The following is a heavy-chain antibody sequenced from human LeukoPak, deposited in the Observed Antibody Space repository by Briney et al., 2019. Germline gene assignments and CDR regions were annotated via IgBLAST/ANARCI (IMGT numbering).Heavy chain of an antibody. V-gene: IGHV4-30-4*08. CDR2: IYYSGST. J-gene: IGHJ4*02. CDR3: ARLTYYYDSSGYYPLLDY. D-gene: IGHD3-22*01. CDR1: GGAISGSDYY. Sequence: PSETLSLTCSVLGGAISGSDYYWSSSRQPPGTGLGWVGYIYYSGSTSYTPSLKSRVTISVYTCKTQFSLTLSSVTDAATAVYYCARLTYYYDSSGYYPLLDYWGQGTPVTVSS.